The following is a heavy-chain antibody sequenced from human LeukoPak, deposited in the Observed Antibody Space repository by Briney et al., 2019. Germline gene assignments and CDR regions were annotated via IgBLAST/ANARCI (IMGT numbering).Heavy chain of an antibody. D-gene: IGHD3-22*01. CDR3: ARAYYYDTSGYWYFDY. V-gene: IGHV3-23*01. J-gene: IGHJ4*02. CDR2: ISGSGGTT. Sequence: PGGSLRLSCAASGFTFSSYAMNWVRQAPGKGLESVSAISGSGGTTYYADSVKGRFTISRDNSKNTLYLQMNSLRAEDAALYYCARAYYYDTSGYWYFDYWGQGTLVTVSS. CDR1: GFTFSSYA.